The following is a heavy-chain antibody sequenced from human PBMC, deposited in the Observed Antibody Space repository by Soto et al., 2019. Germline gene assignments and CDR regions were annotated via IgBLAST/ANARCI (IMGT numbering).Heavy chain of an antibody. D-gene: IGHD5-18*01. CDR2: IIPIFGTA. V-gene: IGHV1-69*13. J-gene: IGHJ4*02. CDR1: GGTLSSYA. Sequence: SVKVSCKASGGTLSSYAISWVRQAPGQGLEWMGGIIPIFGTANYAQKFQGRVTITADESTSTAYMELSSLRSEDTAVYYCARSSPVDTAINYWGQGTLVTVSS. CDR3: ARSSPVDTAINY.